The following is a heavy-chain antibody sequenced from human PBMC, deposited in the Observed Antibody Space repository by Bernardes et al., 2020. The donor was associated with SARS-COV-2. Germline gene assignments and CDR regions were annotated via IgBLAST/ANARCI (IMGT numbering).Heavy chain of an antibody. CDR3: ARRVYYRFDY. CDR1: GFSFSDSW. D-gene: IGHD3-22*01. CDR2: INSDGRTI. V-gene: IGHV3-74*01. Sequence: GGSLRLSCVGSGFSFSDSWIHWVRQAPGKGLAWVSRINSDGRTINYADSVKGRFTISRDNDRNTLYLQMTSLRAEDTAVYYCARRVYYRFDYWGLGTLVTVSS. J-gene: IGHJ4*02.